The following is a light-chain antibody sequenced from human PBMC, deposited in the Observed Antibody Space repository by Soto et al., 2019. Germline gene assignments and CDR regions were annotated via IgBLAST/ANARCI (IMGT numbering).Light chain of an antibody. J-gene: IGLJ1*01. CDR1: SSDVGGYNY. V-gene: IGLV2-14*01. CDR3: SSYTSSNTLV. Sequence: QSALTQPASVSGSPGQSITISCTGTSSDVGGYNYVSWYQQHPGKAPKLMIYDVSNRPSGVSNRFSGSNSGNTASLTISGLQAEDEADYYCSSYTSSNTLVFGTGTKLTVL. CDR2: DVS.